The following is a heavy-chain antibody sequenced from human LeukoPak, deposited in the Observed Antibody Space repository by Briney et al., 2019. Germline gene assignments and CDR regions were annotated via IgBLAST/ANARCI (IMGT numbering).Heavy chain of an antibody. V-gene: IGHV4-61*08. Sequence: SQTLSLTCTVSGGSISSGGYYWSWIRQPPGKGLEWIGYIYYSGSTNYNPSLKSRVTISVDTSKNQFSLKLSSVTAADTAVYYCARGHRGYGIDYWGQGTLVTVSS. CDR3: ARGHRGYGIDY. CDR1: GGSISSGGYY. D-gene: IGHD3-22*01. CDR2: IYYSGST. J-gene: IGHJ4*02.